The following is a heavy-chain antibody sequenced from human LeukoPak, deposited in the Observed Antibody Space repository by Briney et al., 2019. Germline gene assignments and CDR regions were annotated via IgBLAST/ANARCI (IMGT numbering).Heavy chain of an antibody. CDR2: INTNSGGT. CDR3: ARVARNLYISSWYPFGY. J-gene: IGHJ4*02. CDR1: VYTFTAYA. D-gene: IGHD6-13*01. V-gene: IGHV1-2*02. Sequence: GASVKVSCKASVYTFTAYAMHWVRHAPGQGLEWMGWINTNSGGTNYAQKFQGRVTMTRDTSITTSYMELSRLRSDESAVYYCARVARNLYISSWYPFGYWGQGTLVTVSS.